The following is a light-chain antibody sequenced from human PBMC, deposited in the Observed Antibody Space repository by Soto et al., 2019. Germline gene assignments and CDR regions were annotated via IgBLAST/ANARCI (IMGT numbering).Light chain of an antibody. CDR3: GTWESSLSGWV. CDR1: SSNIGNNS. CDR2: DNN. V-gene: IGLV1-51*01. Sequence: QSVLTQPPSVSAAPGQTVTISCSGSSSNIGNNSVSWYQQLPGTAPKVLIYDNNKRPSGIPVRFSGSKAGTSAALCITGLQTGDEADYYCGTWESSLSGWVFGGGTKLTVL. J-gene: IGLJ3*02.